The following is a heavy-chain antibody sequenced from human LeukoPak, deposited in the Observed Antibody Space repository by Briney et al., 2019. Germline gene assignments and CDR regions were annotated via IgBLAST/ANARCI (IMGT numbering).Heavy chain of an antibody. J-gene: IGHJ4*02. CDR3: ASRGEYTSGWYY. V-gene: IGHV3-48*01. CDR2: ISSSGSAK. D-gene: IGHD6-19*01. Sequence: PGGSLRLSCVASGFTFGSYTMNWARQAPGQGLEWVSHISSSGSAKYYADSVKGRFTISRDNAKNSLSLQMNSLRAEDTAVYYCASRGEYTSGWYYWGPGTLVTVSS. CDR1: GFTFGSYT.